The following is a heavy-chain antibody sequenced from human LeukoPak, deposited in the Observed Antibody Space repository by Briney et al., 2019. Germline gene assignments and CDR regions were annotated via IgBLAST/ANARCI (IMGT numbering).Heavy chain of an antibody. J-gene: IGHJ5*02. Sequence: ASVKVSCKASGYTFTSYDINWVRQATGQGLEWMGWMNPNSGNTGYAQKFQGRVTMTRNTSISTAYMELSSLRSEDTAVYYCARGLTITMVRGVTERGWFDPWGQGTLVTVSS. CDR2: MNPNSGNT. CDR1: GYTFTSYD. V-gene: IGHV1-8*01. CDR3: ARGLTITMVRGVTERGWFDP. D-gene: IGHD3-10*01.